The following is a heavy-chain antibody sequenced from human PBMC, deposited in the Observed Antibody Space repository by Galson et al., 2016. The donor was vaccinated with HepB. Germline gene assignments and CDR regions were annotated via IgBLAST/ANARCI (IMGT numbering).Heavy chain of an antibody. Sequence: SLRLSCAASGFSSSTSGMSWVRPTPGRGLEWVSGITCSGDATHYAHSVRGRFTISRDNSKNTLYLYMNSLRAEDTGVYYCARDPEWDLTLDVWGRGTTVTVSS. V-gene: IGHV3-23*01. CDR3: ARDPEWDLTLDV. D-gene: IGHD1-26*01. CDR1: GFSSSTSG. J-gene: IGHJ6*02. CDR2: ITCSGDAT.